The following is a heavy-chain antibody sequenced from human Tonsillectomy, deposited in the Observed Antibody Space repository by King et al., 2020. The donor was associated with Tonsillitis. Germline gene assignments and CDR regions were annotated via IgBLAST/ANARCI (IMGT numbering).Heavy chain of an antibody. CDR1: GFTFSSYA. J-gene: IGHJ4*02. D-gene: IGHD3-10*01. Sequence: VQLVESGGGLVQPGGSLRLSCAASGFTFSSYALSWVRQAPGKGLEWVSAISYSGGSAYYADSVKGRFTISRDNSKNTLYLQMNSLRAEHTAVYYCAKDPWDWGFGELDIDYWGQGTLVTVSS. CDR2: ISYSGGSA. CDR3: AKDPWDWGFGELDIDY. V-gene: IGHV3-23*04.